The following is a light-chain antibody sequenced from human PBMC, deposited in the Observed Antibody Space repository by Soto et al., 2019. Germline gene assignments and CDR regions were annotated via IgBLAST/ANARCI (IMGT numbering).Light chain of an antibody. V-gene: IGKV3-15*01. CDR2: GAS. CDR3: QQYNNWPPLT. Sequence: EIVMTQSPATLSVSPGERATLSCRASQSVSSNLAWYQQKPGQAPRLLIYGASTRATGNPARFSGSGSGTEFTHTISSLQSEDFAVYYCQQYNNWPPLTFGGGTKVEIK. J-gene: IGKJ4*01. CDR1: QSVSSN.